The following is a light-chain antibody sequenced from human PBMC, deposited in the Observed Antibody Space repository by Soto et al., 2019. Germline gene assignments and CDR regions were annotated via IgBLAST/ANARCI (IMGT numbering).Light chain of an antibody. Sequence: GDRVTITCRASQSISSWLAWYQQKPGKAPKLLIYDASSLESGVPSRFSGSGSGTEFTLPISSLQPDDFATYYCQQYNSYSGTFGQGTKVEIK. CDR2: DAS. CDR3: QQYNSYSGT. V-gene: IGKV1-5*01. CDR1: QSISSW. J-gene: IGKJ1*01.